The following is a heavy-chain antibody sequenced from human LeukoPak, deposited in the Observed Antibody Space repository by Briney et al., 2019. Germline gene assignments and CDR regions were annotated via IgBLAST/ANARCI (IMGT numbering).Heavy chain of an antibody. V-gene: IGHV3-23*01. Sequence: GGSLRLSCAASGFTFSSYAMSWVRQAPGKGLEWVSILYSGGSPYYADSVKGRFVISRDISENTLYLQMTSLRAEDTAVYYCARGKVDRIQLWLTFDYWGRGTLVTVSS. CDR3: ARGKVDRIQLWLTFDY. CDR1: GFTFSSYA. D-gene: IGHD5-18*01. CDR2: ILYSGGSP. J-gene: IGHJ4*02.